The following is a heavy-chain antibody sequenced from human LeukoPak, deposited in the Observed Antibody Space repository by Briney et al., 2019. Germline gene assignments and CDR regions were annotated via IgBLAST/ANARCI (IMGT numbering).Heavy chain of an antibody. Sequence: SVKVSCKASGGTFSSYAISWVRQAPGQGLEWMGGIIPISGTANYAQKFQGRVTITADESTSTAYMELSSLRSEDTAVYYCALPPRGYCSGGSCYSMGMDVWGQGTTVTVSS. D-gene: IGHD2-15*01. CDR3: ALPPRGYCSGGSCYSMGMDV. CDR2: IIPISGTA. J-gene: IGHJ6*02. CDR1: GGTFSSYA. V-gene: IGHV1-69*13.